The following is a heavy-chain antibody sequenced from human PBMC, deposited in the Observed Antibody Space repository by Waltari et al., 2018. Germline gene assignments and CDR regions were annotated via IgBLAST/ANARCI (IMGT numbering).Heavy chain of an antibody. CDR1: GFTFSSSC. V-gene: IGHV3-30*18. CDR3: AKGKQLALLDY. CDR2: ISYDGSNK. J-gene: IGHJ4*02. Sequence: QVQLVESGGGVVQPGRSLRLSCAASGFTFSSSCLPWVRQAPGKGLEWVAVISYDGSNKYYADSVKGRFTISRDNSKNTLYLQMNSLRAEDTAVYYCAKGKQLALLDYWGQGTLVTVSS. D-gene: IGHD6-13*01.